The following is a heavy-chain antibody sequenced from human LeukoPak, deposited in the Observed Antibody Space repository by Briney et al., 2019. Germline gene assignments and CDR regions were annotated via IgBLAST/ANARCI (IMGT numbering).Heavy chain of an antibody. CDR1: GDSISSGTYY. CDR2: IDASGNP. V-gene: IGHV4-61*02. J-gene: IGHJ6*03. CDR3: ARGFEYSTSSRLGYYYFYMDV. D-gene: IGHD6-6*01. Sequence: PSETLSLTCTVSGDSISSGTYYWSWIRQPAGKGLEWIGRIDASGNPNYNPSLRGRLTMSVDTSKNQFSLNLRFVTAADTAVFYCARGFEYSTSSRLGYYYFYMDVWGIGTTVTVSS.